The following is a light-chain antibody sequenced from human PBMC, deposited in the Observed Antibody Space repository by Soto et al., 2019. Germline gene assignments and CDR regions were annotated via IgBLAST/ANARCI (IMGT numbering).Light chain of an antibody. V-gene: IGLV2-14*03. CDR1: SSDIGGYNH. CDR2: NGS. CDR3: SSYTNTRPHVI. J-gene: IGLJ2*01. Sequence: QSALTQSASVSGAPGQSITISCTGASSDIGGYNHVSWYQQHPGKAPKLIIYNGSHRPSGVSTRFSGSKYGNTASLIIAGLQAEDEAEYFCSSYTNTRPHVIFGGGTKVTVL.